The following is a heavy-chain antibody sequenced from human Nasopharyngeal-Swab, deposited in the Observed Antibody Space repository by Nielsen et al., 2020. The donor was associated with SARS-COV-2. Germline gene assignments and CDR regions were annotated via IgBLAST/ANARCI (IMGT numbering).Heavy chain of an antibody. CDR3: ARGDFWSGIALDI. D-gene: IGHD3-3*01. V-gene: IGHV1-8*01. CDR1: GYTFTSYD. J-gene: IGHJ3*02. Sequence: ASVKVSCKASGYTFTSYDINCVLQASGQGLEWMGWMNPNTGSTGYAQKFQGRVTMTRHTSISTAYMELSSLRSEDTAVYYCARGDFWSGIALDIWGQGTMVIVSS. CDR2: MNPNTGST.